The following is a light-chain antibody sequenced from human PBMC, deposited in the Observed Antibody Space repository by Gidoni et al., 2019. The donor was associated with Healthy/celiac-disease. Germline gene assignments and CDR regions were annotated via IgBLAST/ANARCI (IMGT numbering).Light chain of an antibody. V-gene: IGKV1-33*01. CDR3: QQYDNLPYT. J-gene: IGKJ2*01. CDR2: DAS. CDR1: QDISNY. Sequence: DIQMTQSPSSLSASLGDSVTITCQASQDISNYLNWYQQKPGKAPKLLIYDASNLETGVPSRFSGSGSGTDFTFTISSLKPEDIATYYCQQYDNLPYTFGQGTKLEIK.